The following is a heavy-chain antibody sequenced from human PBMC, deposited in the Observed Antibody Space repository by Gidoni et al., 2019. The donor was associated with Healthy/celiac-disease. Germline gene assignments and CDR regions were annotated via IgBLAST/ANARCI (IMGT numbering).Heavy chain of an antibody. V-gene: IGHV3-21*01. J-gene: IGHJ4*02. CDR3: ARDRYDSSGYGFDY. D-gene: IGHD3-22*01. CDR2: ISSSSTSL. CDR1: GFTFSSYS. Sequence: EVQPVESVGGLVKPGGSLRLSCAASGFTFSSYSMNWVSQAPGKGLDWLSSISSSSTSLYYADSVKGRFTITRDNAKNSLYLQMNSLRAEDTAVYYCARDRYDSSGYGFDYWGQGTLVTVSS.